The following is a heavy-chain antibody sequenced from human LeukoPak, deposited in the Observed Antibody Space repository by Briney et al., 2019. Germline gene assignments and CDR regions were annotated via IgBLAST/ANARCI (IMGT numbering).Heavy chain of an antibody. D-gene: IGHD1-26*01. CDR1: IFTFSAFA. CDR3: ARPTSGSYSHYYALDV. V-gene: IGHV3-23*01. J-gene: IGHJ6*02. CDR2: IRDNGDST. Sequence: PGGSLRLSCAASIFTFSAFAMNWVRQAPGKGLESVSTIRDNGDSTYYSNSVRGRFTISRDNSKDTLFLQMNSLRAEDTAVYFCARPTSGSYSHYYALDVWGQGTTVTVSS.